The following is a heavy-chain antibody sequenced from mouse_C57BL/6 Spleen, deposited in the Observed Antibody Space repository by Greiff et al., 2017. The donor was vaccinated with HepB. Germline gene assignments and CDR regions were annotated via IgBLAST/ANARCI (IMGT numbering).Heavy chain of an antibody. V-gene: IGHV3-6*01. CDR3: ARDRNYDYDDWYFDV. D-gene: IGHD2-4*01. J-gene: IGHJ1*03. CDR2: ISYDGSN. CDR1: GYSITSGYY. Sequence: EVQLQESGPGLVKPSQSLSLTCSVTGYSITSGYYWNWIRQFPGNKLAWMGYISYDGSNNYNPSLKNRISITRDTSKNQFFLKLNSVTTEDTATYYCARDRNYDYDDWYFDVWGTGTTVTVSS.